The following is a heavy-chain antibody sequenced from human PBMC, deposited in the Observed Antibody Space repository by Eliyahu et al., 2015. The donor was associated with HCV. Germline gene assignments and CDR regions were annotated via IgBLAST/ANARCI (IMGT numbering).Heavy chain of an antibody. V-gene: IGHV3-15*01. CDR2: IKSKTDGGTT. D-gene: IGHD6-6*01. CDR1: GFTFSNAW. Sequence: EVQLVESGGGLVKPGGSLRLSCAASGFTFSNAWMSWVRQAPGKGLGGVGRIKSKTDGGTTDYAAPVKGRFTISRDDSKNTLYLQMNSLKTEDTAVYYCTFEYSSSSVSYWFDSWGQGTLVTVSS. J-gene: IGHJ5*01. CDR3: TFEYSSSSVSYWFDS.